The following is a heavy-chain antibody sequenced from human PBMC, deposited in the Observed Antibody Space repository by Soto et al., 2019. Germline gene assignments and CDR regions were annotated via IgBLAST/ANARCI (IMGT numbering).Heavy chain of an antibody. CDR2: IIPILGIA. Sequence: SVKVSCKASGGTFSSYTISGVRQAPGQGLEWMGRIIPILGIANYAQKFQGWVTMTRDTSISTAYMELSRLRSDDTAVYYCARDGDMGYSGYDLSAFDIWGQGTMVTVSS. CDR1: GGTFSSYT. D-gene: IGHD5-12*01. V-gene: IGHV1-69*04. J-gene: IGHJ3*02. CDR3: ARDGDMGYSGYDLSAFDI.